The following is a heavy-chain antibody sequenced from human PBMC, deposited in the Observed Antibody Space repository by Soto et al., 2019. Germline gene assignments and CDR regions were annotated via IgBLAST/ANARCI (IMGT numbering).Heavy chain of an antibody. V-gene: IGHV3-30*03. CDR3: ATRTWQEVLGLDV. CDR2: ISYDGSDK. CDR1: GVTFSRYG. J-gene: IGHJ6*04. Sequence: QVQLVESGGGVVQPGRSLRLSCAASGVTFSRYGMHWVRQGPGKGLEWVALISYDGSDKYYADSVKGRFTISRDNSKNTLYLQINSLRSEDTAVYYCATRTWQEVLGLDVWGKGTTVTVSS.